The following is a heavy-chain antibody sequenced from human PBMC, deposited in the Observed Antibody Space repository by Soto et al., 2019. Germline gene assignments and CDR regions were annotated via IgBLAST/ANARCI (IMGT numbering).Heavy chain of an antibody. CDR1: GYTFTSYG. D-gene: IGHD3-16*01. Sequence: QVQLVQSGAEVKKPGASVKVSCKASGYTFTSYGISWVRQAPGQGLEWMGWISAYNGNTNYAQKLQGRVTMTTDTSTSTAYMELRSLRSDDTAVYYCARVLGVWGSYLSTPTHFDYWGQGTLVTVSS. V-gene: IGHV1-18*01. CDR3: ARVLGVWGSYLSTPTHFDY. CDR2: ISAYNGNT. J-gene: IGHJ4*02.